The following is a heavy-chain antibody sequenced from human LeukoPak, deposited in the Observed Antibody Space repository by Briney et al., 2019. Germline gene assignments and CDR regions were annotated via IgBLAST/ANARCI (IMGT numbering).Heavy chain of an antibody. Sequence: PGRSLRLSCAASGFTFSSYGMHWVRQAPGKGLEWVAVIWYDGSNKYYADSVKGRFTISRDNSKNTLYLRMNSLRAEDTAVYYCARDSPSIKASSSYGMDVWGQGTTVTVSS. CDR3: ARDSPSIKASSSYGMDV. CDR2: IWYDGSNK. D-gene: IGHD5-12*01. CDR1: GFTFSSYG. J-gene: IGHJ6*02. V-gene: IGHV3-33*01.